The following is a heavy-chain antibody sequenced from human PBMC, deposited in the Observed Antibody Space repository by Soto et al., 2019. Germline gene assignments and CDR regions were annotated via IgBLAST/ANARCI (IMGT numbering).Heavy chain of an antibody. CDR3: AAARYGAHYGMDV. CDR2: IVVGSGNT. CDR1: GFTFTSSA. J-gene: IGHJ6*02. D-gene: IGHD4-17*01. V-gene: IGHV1-58*01. Sequence: ASVKVSCKASGFTFTSSAVQWVRQARGQRLEWIGWIVVGSGNTNYAQKFQERVTITRDMSTSTAYMELTSLRSEDTAIYYCAAARYGAHYGMDVWGLGTTVTVSS.